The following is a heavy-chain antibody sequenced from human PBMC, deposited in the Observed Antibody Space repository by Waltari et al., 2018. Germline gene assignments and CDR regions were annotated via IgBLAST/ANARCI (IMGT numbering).Heavy chain of an antibody. J-gene: IGHJ2*01. Sequence: QVQLQESGPGLVKPSETLSLTCDVSGSSIISGYSWGWIRQPPGKGLEWIGSIYHSGSTYQNPSLKSRLTISLDTSKNQFSLKLSSVTAADTAVFYCARHPEQLVGYWYFDLWGRGTLVTVSS. CDR3: ARHPEQLVGYWYFDL. D-gene: IGHD6-6*01. CDR1: GSSIISGYS. V-gene: IGHV4-38-2*01. CDR2: IYHSGST.